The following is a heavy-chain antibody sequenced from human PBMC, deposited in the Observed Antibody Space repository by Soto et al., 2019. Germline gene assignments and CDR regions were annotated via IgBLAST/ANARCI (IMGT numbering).Heavy chain of an antibody. J-gene: IGHJ4*02. V-gene: IGHV3-15*07. D-gene: IGHD5-12*01. CDR3: TTGTRWLQTTIDY. Sequence: GGSLRLSCAASGFTFSNAWMNWVRQATGKGLEWVGRIKSKTDGGTTDYAAPVKGRFTISRDDSKNTLYLQMNSLKTEDTAVYYCTTGTRWLQTTIDYWGQGTLVTVSS. CDR1: GFTFSNAW. CDR2: IKSKTDGGTT.